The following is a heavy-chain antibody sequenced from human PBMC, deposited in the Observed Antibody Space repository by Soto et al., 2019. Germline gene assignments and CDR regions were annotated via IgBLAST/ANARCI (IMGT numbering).Heavy chain of an antibody. CDR3: ARGVTVFGLVSRFWFDP. CDR1: GGSISSGDYS. V-gene: IGHV4-30-4*01. Sequence: SETPSLTCTVSGGSISSGDYSWSWVRHSPGKGLEWIGHIYNSGITYYNPSLKSRVVISIDTSRNQFSLRLNSLTAADRAVYFCARGVTVFGLVSRFWFDPWGQGTVVTVSS. CDR2: IYNSGIT. J-gene: IGHJ5*02. D-gene: IGHD3-3*01.